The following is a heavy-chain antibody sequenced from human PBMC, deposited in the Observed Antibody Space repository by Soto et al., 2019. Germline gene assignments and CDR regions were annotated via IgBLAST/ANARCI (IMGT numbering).Heavy chain of an antibody. J-gene: IGHJ4*02. CDR1: GFTFSSFG. V-gene: IGHV3-33*01. Sequence: QGQLVESGGGVVQPGRSLRLSCAASGFTFSSFGVHWVRQAPGKGLEWVAVIWPDGSTQYYADSVKGRFTISRDNSKNTLSLQMDSLRAEDTAVYYCARDEQHMGRGYFDYWGQGTLVTVSS. D-gene: IGHD2-21*01. CDR3: ARDEQHMGRGYFDY. CDR2: IWPDGSTQ.